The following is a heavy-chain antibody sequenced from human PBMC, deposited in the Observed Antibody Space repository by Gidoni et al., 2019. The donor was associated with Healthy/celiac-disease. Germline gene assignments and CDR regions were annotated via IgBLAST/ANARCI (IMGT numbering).Heavy chain of an antibody. V-gene: IGHV1-69*01. Sequence: QVQPVQSGAEVKKPGSSVKVSCKASGGTFSSYAISWVRQAPGQGLEWMGGIIPIFGTANYAQKFQGRVTITADESTSTAYMELSSLRSEDTAVYYCARGRGDYYDSSGYHIDYWGQGTLVTVSS. J-gene: IGHJ4*02. CDR3: ARGRGDYYDSSGYHIDY. CDR1: GGTFSSYA. CDR2: IIPIFGTA. D-gene: IGHD3-22*01.